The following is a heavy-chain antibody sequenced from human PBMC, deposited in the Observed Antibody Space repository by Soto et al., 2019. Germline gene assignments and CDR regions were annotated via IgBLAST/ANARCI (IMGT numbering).Heavy chain of an antibody. CDR2: IIPILGIA. CDR1: GGGSSSYT. CDR3: ARVPPNYDILTGYYFSFDP. V-gene: IGHV1-69*02. D-gene: IGHD3-9*01. Sequence: TSVKVSCKAPGGGSSSYTMSSVRQATGQGLEWMGRIIPILGIANYAQKFQGRVTITADKSTSTAYMELSSLRSEDTAVYYCARVPPNYDILTGYYFSFDPWGQGTLVTVSS. J-gene: IGHJ5*02.